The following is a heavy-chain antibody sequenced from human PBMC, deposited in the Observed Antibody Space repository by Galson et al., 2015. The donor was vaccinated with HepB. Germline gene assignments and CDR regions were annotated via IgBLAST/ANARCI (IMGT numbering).Heavy chain of an antibody. Sequence: SLRLSCAASGFTFSGSGIHWVRLASGKGLEWVGRIRNRANNYATAYAASVSSRSTVSRDDSKNMAYLQMNSLNTEDTDVYVCTRPGYGSSLFFDYSHGMDIWGQGTTVIVS. CDR2: IRNRANNYAT. CDR3: TRPGYGSSLFFDYSHGMDI. V-gene: IGHV3-73*01. D-gene: IGHD6-6*01. CDR1: GFTFSGSG. J-gene: IGHJ6*02.